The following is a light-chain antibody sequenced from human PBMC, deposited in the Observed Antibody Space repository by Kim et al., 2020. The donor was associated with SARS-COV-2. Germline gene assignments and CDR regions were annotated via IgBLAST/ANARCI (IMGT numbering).Light chain of an antibody. V-gene: IGLV2-14*03. Sequence: QSALTQPASVSGSPGQSIAISCTGTSSDIAPHNYVSWYQQHPDKAPKVMIYDVNHRPSGISDRFSGSKSGNTASLTISGLQAEDEATYYCSSWTTANTEVFGTGTKVTVL. CDR1: SSDIAPHNY. CDR2: DVN. J-gene: IGLJ1*01. CDR3: SSWTTANTEV.